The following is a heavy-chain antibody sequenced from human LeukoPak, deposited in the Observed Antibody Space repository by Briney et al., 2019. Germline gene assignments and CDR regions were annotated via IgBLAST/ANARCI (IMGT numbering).Heavy chain of an antibody. CDR2: IYYSGST. CDR1: GGSISSYW. D-gene: IGHD5-18*01. Sequence: SETLSLTCPASGGSISSYWWSWIRQPPGKGLEGIGYIYYSGSTNYNPSLKSRVTISVDTSKNQFSLKLSSVTAADTAVYYCTREDAAIYDYWGQGTLVTVSS. CDR3: TREDAAIYDY. J-gene: IGHJ4*02. V-gene: IGHV4-59*01.